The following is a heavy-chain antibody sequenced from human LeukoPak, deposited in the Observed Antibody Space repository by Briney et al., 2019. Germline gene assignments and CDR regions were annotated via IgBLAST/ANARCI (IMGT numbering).Heavy chain of an antibody. CDR1: GFTFSDYY. J-gene: IGHJ6*02. V-gene: IGHV3-11*04. Sequence: KTGGSLRLSCAASGFTFSDYYMSWIRQAPGKGLEWVSYISSSGSTIYYADSVKGRFTISRDNAKNSLYLQMNSLRAEDTAVYYCAREGYDILTGYYYYGMDVWGQGTTVTVSS. CDR2: ISSSGSTI. CDR3: AREGYDILTGYYYYGMDV. D-gene: IGHD3-9*01.